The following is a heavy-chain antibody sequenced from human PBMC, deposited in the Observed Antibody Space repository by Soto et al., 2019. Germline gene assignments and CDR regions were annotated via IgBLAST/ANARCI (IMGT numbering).Heavy chain of an antibody. V-gene: IGHV3-23*01. J-gene: IGHJ6*02. CDR2: SSGSGGST. CDR3: AKGYGRDCYNTRHGGYCYGMDV. D-gene: IGHD2-21*01. CDR1: GFTFSSYA. Sequence: GGSLRLSCAASGFTFSSYAMSWVCQAPGKGLEWVSASSGSGGSTYYADSVKGRFTISRDNSKNTLYLQMNSLRAEDTAVYYWAKGYGRDCYNTRHGGYCYGMDVWGQGTTVTVSS.